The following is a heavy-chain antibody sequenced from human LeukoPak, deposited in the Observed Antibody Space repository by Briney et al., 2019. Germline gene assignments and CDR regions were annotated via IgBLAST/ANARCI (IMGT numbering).Heavy chain of an antibody. CDR1: GFTFDDYA. D-gene: IGHD6-19*01. CDR3: AKDTFFDIVPNPGYSSGWIDY. CDR2: ISWNSGSI. Sequence: GGSLRLSCAASGFTFDDYAMHGGRQAPGKGLEWVSGISWNSGSIVYADSVKGRFTISRDNAKTSLYLQMNSLRAEDTALYYCAKDTFFDIVPNPGYSSGWIDYWGQGTLVTVSS. V-gene: IGHV3-9*01. J-gene: IGHJ4*02.